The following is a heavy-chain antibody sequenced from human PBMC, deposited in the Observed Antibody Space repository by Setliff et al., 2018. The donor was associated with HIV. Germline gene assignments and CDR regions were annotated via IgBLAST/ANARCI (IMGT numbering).Heavy chain of an antibody. CDR1: GYSFTTYW. CDR2: IYPGDSAT. Sequence: PGESLKISCKGSGYSFTTYWIAWVRQMPGRGLEWMGLIYPGDSATRYSPSFQGKVTISADKSISTAYLQWSSLKASDTAMYYCSRQGDYHILTGYYSGPHDAFDIWGQGTMVTVSS. J-gene: IGHJ3*02. V-gene: IGHV5-51*01. D-gene: IGHD3-9*01. CDR3: SRQGDYHILTGYYSGPHDAFDI.